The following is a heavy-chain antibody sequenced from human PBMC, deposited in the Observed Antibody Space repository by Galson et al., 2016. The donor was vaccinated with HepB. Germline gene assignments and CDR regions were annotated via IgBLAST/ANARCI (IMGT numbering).Heavy chain of an antibody. Sequence: SVKVSCKASGGTFSNYAISWVRQAPGQGLEWMGGIIPILGTATYAQKFQGRVTITADESTSTAYMELSSLRSEDTAVYYCARDNGNYGFERFLDYWGQGTLVTVSS. CDR3: ARDNGNYGFERFLDY. CDR2: IIPILGTA. J-gene: IGHJ4*02. D-gene: IGHD3-10*01. V-gene: IGHV1-69*13. CDR1: GGTFSNYA.